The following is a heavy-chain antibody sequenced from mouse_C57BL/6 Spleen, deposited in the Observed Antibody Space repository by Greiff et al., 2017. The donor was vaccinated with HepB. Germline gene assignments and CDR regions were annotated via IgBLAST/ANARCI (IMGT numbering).Heavy chain of an antibody. Sequence: VQLQQSGPGMVKPSQSLSLTCTVTGYSITSGYDWHWIRHFPGNKLEWMGYISYSGSTNYNPSLKSRISITHDTSKNHFFLKLNSVTTEDTATYYCARENYDYWYFDVWGTGTTVTVSS. V-gene: IGHV3-1*01. D-gene: IGHD2-4*01. J-gene: IGHJ1*03. CDR2: ISYSGST. CDR1: GYSITSGYD. CDR3: ARENYDYWYFDV.